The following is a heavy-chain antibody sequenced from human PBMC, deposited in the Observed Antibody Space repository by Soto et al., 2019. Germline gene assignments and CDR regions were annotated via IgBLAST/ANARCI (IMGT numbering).Heavy chain of an antibody. CDR2: ISAYNGNT. CDR3: ARDIGDIVVVPAAARRIHY. Sequence: QVQLVQSGAEVKKPGASVKVSCKASGYTFTNYGISWVRQAPGQGLEWMGWISAYNGNTNYAQKFQGRVTMTTDTSTRTAYMEVRSLRSDDTAVYYCARDIGDIVVVPAAARRIHYWGQGTLVTVSS. V-gene: IGHV1-18*01. CDR1: GYTFTNYG. J-gene: IGHJ4*02. D-gene: IGHD2-2*01.